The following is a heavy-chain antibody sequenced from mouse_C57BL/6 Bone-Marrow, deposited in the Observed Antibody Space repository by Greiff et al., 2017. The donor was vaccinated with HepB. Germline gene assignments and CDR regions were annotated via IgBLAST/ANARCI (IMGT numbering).Heavy chain of an antibody. Sequence: LQQPGAELVRPGSSVKLSCKASGYTFTSYWMHWVKQRPIQGLEWIGNIDPSDSETHYNQKFKDKATLTVDKSSSTAYMQLSSLTSEDSAVYYCARDGFRDYGPYAMDYWGQGTSVTVSS. V-gene: IGHV1-52*01. D-gene: IGHD1-1*01. CDR1: GYTFTSYW. CDR2: IDPSDSET. CDR3: ARDGFRDYGPYAMDY. J-gene: IGHJ4*01.